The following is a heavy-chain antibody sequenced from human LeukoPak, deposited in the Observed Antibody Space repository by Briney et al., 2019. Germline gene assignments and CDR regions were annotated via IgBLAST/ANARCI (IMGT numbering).Heavy chain of an antibody. CDR2: ISYDGSNK. CDR3: AKVCGYSSSWYYFDY. V-gene: IGHV3-30*18. CDR1: GFTFSSYG. Sequence: GGSLRLSCAASGFTFSSYGMHWVRQAPGKGLEWVAVISYDGSNKYYADSVKGRFTISRDNSKNTLYLQMNSLRAEDTAVYYCAKVCGYSSSWYYFDYWGQGTLVTVSS. J-gene: IGHJ4*02. D-gene: IGHD6-13*01.